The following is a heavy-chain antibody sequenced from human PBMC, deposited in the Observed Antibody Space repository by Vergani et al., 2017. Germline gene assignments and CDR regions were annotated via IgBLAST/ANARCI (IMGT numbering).Heavy chain of an antibody. D-gene: IGHD3-16*01. J-gene: IGHJ4*02. CDR2: IQFDGSNQ. V-gene: IGHV3-30*02. CDR1: GFTLSNYD. CDR3: AKHFRGWGIDY. Sequence: QVQLVESGGGVFQRGGSLRLSCATSGFTLSNYDMQWIRQGPGKGLEFVAFIQFDGSNQYYADSVKGRFTLSRDFSKNTLYLQMNSLRTDDTATYYFAKHFRGWGIDYWGQGTQVIVSS.